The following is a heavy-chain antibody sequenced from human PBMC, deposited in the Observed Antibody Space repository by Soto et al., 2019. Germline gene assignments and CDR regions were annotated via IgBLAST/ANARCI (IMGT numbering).Heavy chain of an antibody. D-gene: IGHD3-16*01. CDR3: ARALRSPRYWFDP. V-gene: IGHV1-2*02. J-gene: IGHJ5*02. CDR1: GYTFTGYY. Sequence: ASVKVSCKASGYTFTGYYMHWVRQAPGQGLEWMGWINPNSGGTNYAQKFQGRVTMTRDTSISTAYMELSRLRSDDTSVYYCARALRSPRYWFDPWGQGTLVTVSS. CDR2: INPNSGGT.